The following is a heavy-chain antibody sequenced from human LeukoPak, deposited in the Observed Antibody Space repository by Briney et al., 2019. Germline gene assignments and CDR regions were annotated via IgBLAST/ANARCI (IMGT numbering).Heavy chain of an antibody. CDR1: GYTFTSYY. Sequence: ASVKVSCKASGYTFTSYYMHWVRQAPGQGLDWMGIINPSGGSTSYAQKFQGRVTMTRNTSTSTVYMELSSLRSEDTAVYYCARDGSDRWVFHDYWGQGTLVTVSS. CDR2: INPSGGST. J-gene: IGHJ4*02. V-gene: IGHV1-46*01. CDR3: ARDGSDRWVFHDY. D-gene: IGHD1-26*01.